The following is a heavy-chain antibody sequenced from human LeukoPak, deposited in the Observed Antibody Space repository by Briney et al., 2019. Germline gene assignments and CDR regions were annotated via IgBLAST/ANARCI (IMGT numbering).Heavy chain of an antibody. CDR2: IYYSGSP. CDR1: GGSISSSNHW. D-gene: IGHD1-26*01. J-gene: IGHJ4*02. V-gene: IGHV4-39*01. Sequence: SETLSLTCTVSGGSISSSNHWWGWIRQPPGKGLEWIGSIYYSGSPSYSPSLKSRVTISVDTSKNQLSLKLSSVTAADTAVYYCARPSSSGNYYYWSQGTLVTVS. CDR3: ARPSSSGNYYY.